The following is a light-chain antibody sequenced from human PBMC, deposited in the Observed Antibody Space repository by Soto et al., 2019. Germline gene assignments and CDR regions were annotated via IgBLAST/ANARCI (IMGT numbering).Light chain of an antibody. CDR3: QQYHRWPLT. Sequence: EIVLTQSPGTLSLSPGERATLSCRASQSVSSSYLAWYQQKPGQAPRLLIYGASSRATGIPARFSGSGSGTEFTLSISSLQSEDFAVYYCQQYHRWPLTFGGGTKVDIK. CDR2: GAS. J-gene: IGKJ4*01. CDR1: QSVSSSY. V-gene: IGKV3-20*01.